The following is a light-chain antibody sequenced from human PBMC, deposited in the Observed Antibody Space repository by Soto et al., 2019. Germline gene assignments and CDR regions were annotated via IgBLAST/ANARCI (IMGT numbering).Light chain of an antibody. V-gene: IGKV3-15*01. J-gene: IGKJ1*01. CDR3: QQYNNWPPDRT. Sequence: EIVMTQSTATLSVSPGERATLSCWASQSVGSNLAWYQQKPGQAPRLLIYGASTRATGIPARFSGSGSGTEFTLTISSLQSEDFAIYFCQQYNNWPPDRTFGQGTKVEIK. CDR2: GAS. CDR1: QSVGSN.